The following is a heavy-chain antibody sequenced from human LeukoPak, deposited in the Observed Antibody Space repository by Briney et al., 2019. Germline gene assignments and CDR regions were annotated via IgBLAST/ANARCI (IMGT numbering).Heavy chain of an antibody. V-gene: IGHV3-23*01. Sequence: PGGSLRLSCAASGFTFSSFAMSWVRQAPGKGPEWVAGISGGVGSTYYADSVKGRFTISRDDSNNTLYLQMNSLRAEDTAIYSCVEYPTIGTLPNWFDPWGQGTLVTVSS. D-gene: IGHD3-3*01. CDR3: VEYPTIGTLPNWFDP. J-gene: IGHJ5*02. CDR1: GFTFSSFA. CDR2: ISGGVGST.